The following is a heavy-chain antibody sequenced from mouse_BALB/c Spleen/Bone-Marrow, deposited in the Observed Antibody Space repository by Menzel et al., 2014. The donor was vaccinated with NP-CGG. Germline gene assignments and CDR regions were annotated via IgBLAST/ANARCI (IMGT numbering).Heavy chain of an antibody. CDR1: GFKFKDTH. V-gene: IGHV14-3*02. D-gene: IGHD1-1*01. CDR3: SRDYGGTAWFAY. Sequence: VQLQQSGAELVKPGASVKLSCTASGFKFKDTHMHWVKQRPEQGLEWIGRIDPASGDTKYDLKFQGKAAITGDTSSNTAYLQLSSLTSEDTAVYYCSRDYGGTAWFAYWGQGTLVTVSA. CDR2: IDPASGDT. J-gene: IGHJ3*01.